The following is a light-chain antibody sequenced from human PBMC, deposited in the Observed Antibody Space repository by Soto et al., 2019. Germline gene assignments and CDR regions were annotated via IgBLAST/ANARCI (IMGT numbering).Light chain of an antibody. CDR2: GAS. Sequence: EIVLTQSPGTLSLSPGERATLSCRASQTVSSSQLAWYQQKPGQAPRLLIFGASDRATDIPDRFSGSGSGTDFTLTISRLEPADFAVCFCQQYDRSPLTFGGGTKVDIK. J-gene: IGKJ4*01. CDR1: QTVSSSQ. CDR3: QQYDRSPLT. V-gene: IGKV3-20*01.